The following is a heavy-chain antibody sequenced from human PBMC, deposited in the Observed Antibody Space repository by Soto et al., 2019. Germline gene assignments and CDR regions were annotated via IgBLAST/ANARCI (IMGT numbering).Heavy chain of an antibody. J-gene: IGHJ4*02. Sequence: PGGSLRLSCAASGFTFSSYAMSWVRQAPGKGLEWVSAISGSGGNTYYADSVKGRFTISRDNSKNTLYLQMNSLRAEDTAVYYCAKVPIRIAAAPLDYWGQGTLVTVSS. CDR3: AKVPIRIAAAPLDY. V-gene: IGHV3-23*01. D-gene: IGHD6-13*01. CDR2: ISGSGGNT. CDR1: GFTFSSYA.